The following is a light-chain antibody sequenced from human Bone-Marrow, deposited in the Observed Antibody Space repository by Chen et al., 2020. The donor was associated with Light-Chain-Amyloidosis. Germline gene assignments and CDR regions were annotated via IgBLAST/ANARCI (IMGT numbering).Light chain of an antibody. Sequence: SYELTQPPSVSVSPGQTARITCSGDDLPKKYAYWYQQKPGQAPVLVIHRDTERPSGISERFSGSSSGTTATLTISGGQAEDEDDYHCQSADSSGTYEVIFGGGTKLTVL. J-gene: IGLJ2*01. CDR2: RDT. V-gene: IGLV3-25*03. CDR3: QSADSSGTYEVI. CDR1: DLPKKY.